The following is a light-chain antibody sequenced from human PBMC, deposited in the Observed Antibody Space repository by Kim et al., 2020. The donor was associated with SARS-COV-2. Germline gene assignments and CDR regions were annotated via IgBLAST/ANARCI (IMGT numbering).Light chain of an antibody. CDR1: QVIDCY. J-gene: IGKJ1*01. CDR2: ASS. Sequence: DIQMTQSPSAMSASVGDRVTITCRPSQVIDCYLARFQQRPGDVPKHLIFASSSLQSGVPSRFSGTGSGREFTLTISRLQPEDFATYYFLQHQNDPLTFGQGTTVDIK. CDR3: LQHQNDPLT. V-gene: IGKV1-17*03.